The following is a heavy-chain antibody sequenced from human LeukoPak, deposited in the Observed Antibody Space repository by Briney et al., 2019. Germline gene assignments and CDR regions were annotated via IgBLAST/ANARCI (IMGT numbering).Heavy chain of an antibody. V-gene: IGHV1-3*01. D-gene: IGHD6-19*01. CDR3: ARPVMYXSGPFDY. J-gene: IGHJ4*02. CDR1: GYTFTSYG. CDR2: INAGNGNT. Sequence: ASVKVSCKASGYTFTSYGMHWVRQAPGQRLEWMGWINAGNGNTKYSQKFQGRVTITRDTSASTVYMELSSLRSEDTAVYNCARPVMYXSGPFDYWGQGTLVTVSS.